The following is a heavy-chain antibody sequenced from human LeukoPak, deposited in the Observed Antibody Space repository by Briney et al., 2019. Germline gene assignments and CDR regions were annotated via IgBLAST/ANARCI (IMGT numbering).Heavy chain of an antibody. CDR1: GYTFTSYY. CDR3: ARVPGVGYCRSTSCYSSGMDV. J-gene: IGHJ6*02. Sequence: ASVKVSCKASGYTFTSYYMHWLRQAPGHGLEWMGIINPSGGSTSYAQKFQGRVTMTRDPSTSTVYMELSSLRSEDTAVYYCARVPGVGYCRSTSCYSSGMDVWGQGTTVTVSS. V-gene: IGHV1-46*01. D-gene: IGHD2-2*01. CDR2: INPSGGST.